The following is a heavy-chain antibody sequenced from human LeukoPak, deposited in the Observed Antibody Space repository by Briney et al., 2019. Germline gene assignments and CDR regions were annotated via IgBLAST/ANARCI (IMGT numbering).Heavy chain of an antibody. Sequence: SETLSLTCAVYGGSFSGYYWSWIRQPPGKGLEWMGEINHSGSTNYNPSLKSRVTISVDTSKNQFSLKLSSVTAADTAVYYCARGHKRLAAAAYDYWGQGTLVTVSS. D-gene: IGHD6-13*01. CDR1: GGSFSGYY. V-gene: IGHV4-34*01. CDR2: INHSGST. J-gene: IGHJ4*02. CDR3: ARGHKRLAAAAYDY.